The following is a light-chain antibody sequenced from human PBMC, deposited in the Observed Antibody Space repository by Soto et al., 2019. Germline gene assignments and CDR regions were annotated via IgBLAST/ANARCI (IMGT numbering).Light chain of an antibody. CDR1: QTISSW. CDR2: TSS. Sequence: DIQMPLSPSTLSGSVVDRVTITGRASQTISSWLAWYQQKPGKAPKLLIFTSSNLESGVPSRFSGSGSGTDFTLTISSLQPGDCATDYCQHYNSYPWTGGQGTKVDIK. CDR3: QHYNSYPWT. J-gene: IGKJ1*01. V-gene: IGKV1-5*01.